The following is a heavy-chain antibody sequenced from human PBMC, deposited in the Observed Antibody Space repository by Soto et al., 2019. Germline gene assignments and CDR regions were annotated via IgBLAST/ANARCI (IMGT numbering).Heavy chain of an antibody. CDR3: ARRGGSGGSCYSVWFDP. Sequence: PSETLSLTCTVSGGSISSYYCSWIRQPPGKGLEWIGYIYYSGSTNYNPSLKSPVTISVDTSKNQFSLKLSSVTAADTAVYYCARRGGSGGSCYSVWFDPWGQGTLVTVSS. D-gene: IGHD2-15*01. J-gene: IGHJ5*02. CDR2: IYYSGST. CDR1: GGSISSYY. V-gene: IGHV4-59*01.